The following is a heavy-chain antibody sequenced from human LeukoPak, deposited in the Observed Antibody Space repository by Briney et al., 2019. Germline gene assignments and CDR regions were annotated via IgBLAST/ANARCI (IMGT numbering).Heavy chain of an antibody. CDR3: AKIAARDTGEGY. CDR2: INPSGDST. Sequence: ASVKVSCKASGYTFTSNHIHWVRQAPGQGLEWMGVINPSGDSTSYAPNFQGRVTVTRDTSTSTVYMELSSLRSEDTAIYYCAKIAARDTGEGYWGQGTLVTASS. V-gene: IGHV1-46*01. D-gene: IGHD6-6*01. CDR1: GYTFTSNH. J-gene: IGHJ4*02.